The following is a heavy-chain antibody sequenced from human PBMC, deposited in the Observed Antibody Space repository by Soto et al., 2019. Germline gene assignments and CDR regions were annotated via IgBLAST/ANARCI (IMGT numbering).Heavy chain of an antibody. Sequence: SQINSLTYTVSCDYISNLDYYCSWIQQPPGKGLEWIGYIYYSGSTYYNPSLKSRVTISVDTSKNQFSLKLSSVTAADTAVYYCARDYRVYYGSGTFYDGMEFWVQGTTVIVSS. CDR1: CDYISNLDYY. CDR2: IYYSGST. J-gene: IGHJ6*02. V-gene: IGHV4-30-4*08. D-gene: IGHD3-10*01. CDR3: ARDYRVYYGSGTFYDGMEF.